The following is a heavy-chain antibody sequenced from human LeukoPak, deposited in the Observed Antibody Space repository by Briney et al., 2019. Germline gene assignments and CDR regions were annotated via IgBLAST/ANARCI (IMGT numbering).Heavy chain of an antibody. J-gene: IGHJ6*04. CDR1: GFTFSSYW. Sequence: PGGSLRLSCAASGFTFSSYWMSWVRQAPGKGPEWVSYISSSGSTIYYADSVKGRFTISRDNAKNSLYLQMNSLRAEDTAVYYCAELGITMIGGVWGKGTTVTISS. V-gene: IGHV3-48*04. D-gene: IGHD3-10*02. CDR2: ISSSGSTI. CDR3: AELGITMIGGV.